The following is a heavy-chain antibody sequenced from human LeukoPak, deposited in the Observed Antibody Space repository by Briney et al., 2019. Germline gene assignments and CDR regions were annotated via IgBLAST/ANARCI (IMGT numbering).Heavy chain of an antibody. CDR2: ISGSGGST. D-gene: IGHD5-18*01. J-gene: IGHJ4*02. CDR1: GFTFSSYA. Sequence: GGSLRLSCAASGFTFSSYAMSWVRQAPGKGLEWVSAISGSGGSTYYADSVKGRFTISRDNSKNTLYLQMNSLRAEDTAVYCCAKDLWALRYSYGDDFDYWGQGTLVTVSS. V-gene: IGHV3-23*01. CDR3: AKDLWALRYSYGDDFDY.